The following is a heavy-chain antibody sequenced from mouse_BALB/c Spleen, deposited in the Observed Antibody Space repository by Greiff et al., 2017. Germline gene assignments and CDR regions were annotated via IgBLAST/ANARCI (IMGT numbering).Heavy chain of an antibody. CDR3: GRRDVDYEYDWFAY. D-gene: IGHD2-4*01. V-gene: IGHV1-14*01. CDR2: ISPYNDGT. Sequence: EVQLQQSGPELVKPGASVTMSCKASGYTFTSYVMHWVKQKPGQGLEWIGYISPYNDGTKYNENFKGKATLTSDKSTSTAYMELSSLTSEDTAVSYCGRRDVDYEYDWFAYWGQGTLVTVSA. CDR1: GYTFTSYV. J-gene: IGHJ3*01.